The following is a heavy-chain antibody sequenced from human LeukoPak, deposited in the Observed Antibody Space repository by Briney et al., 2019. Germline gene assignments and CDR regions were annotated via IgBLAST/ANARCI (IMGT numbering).Heavy chain of an antibody. D-gene: IGHD6-6*01. V-gene: IGHV4-59*11. Sequence: PSETLSLTCTVSGGSTSRHYWSWIRQPPGKGLEWIGYIYYSGITNYNPSLASRVTISVDTSKNQFSLKLSSVTAADTAVYYCARDGVAARPGGLGYWGQGTLVTVSS. CDR1: GGSTSRHY. CDR2: IYYSGIT. J-gene: IGHJ4*02. CDR3: ARDGVAARPGGLGY.